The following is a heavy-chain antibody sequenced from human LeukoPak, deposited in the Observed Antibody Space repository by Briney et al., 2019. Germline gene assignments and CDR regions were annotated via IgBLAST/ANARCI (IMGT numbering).Heavy chain of an antibody. V-gene: IGHV1-2*02. CDR1: GYTFTGYY. D-gene: IGHD2-15*01. CDR2: INPNSGGT. Sequence: ASVKVSCKASGYTFTGYYMHWVRQAPGQGLEWMGWINPNSGGTNYAQKFQGRVTMTRDTSISTAYMELSRLRSDDTAVYYCARDWRPRRILVVVAANRAYYYYMDVWGKGTTVTVSS. CDR3: ARDWRPRRILVVVAANRAYYYYMDV. J-gene: IGHJ6*03.